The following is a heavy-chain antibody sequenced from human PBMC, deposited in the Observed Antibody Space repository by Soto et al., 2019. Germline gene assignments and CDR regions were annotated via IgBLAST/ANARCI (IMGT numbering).Heavy chain of an antibody. D-gene: IGHD2-15*01. J-gene: IGHJ4*02. CDR3: AAWAEGATEVH. V-gene: IGHV3-33*01. Sequence: GGSLRLSCQTSGFSFSVYGMHWVRQAPGKGLEWVAVIWYDASKQFYAASVEGRFTISRDNSKAILYLQMNSLRAEDTAVYYCAAWAEGATEVHWGQGTLVTVSS. CDR2: IWYDASKQ. CDR1: GFSFSVYG.